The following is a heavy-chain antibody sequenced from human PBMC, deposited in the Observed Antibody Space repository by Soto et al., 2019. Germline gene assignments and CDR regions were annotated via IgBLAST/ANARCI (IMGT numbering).Heavy chain of an antibody. Sequence: ASVKVSCKASGFTYNKHALHWVRQAPGQGPEWMGWINAYNGNTNYAQKLQGRVTMTRDTSTSTAYMELSRLRSDDTAVYYCARDIAAAGTIWFDPWGQGTLVTVSS. CDR2: INAYNGNT. CDR1: GFTYNKHA. J-gene: IGHJ5*02. CDR3: ARDIAAAGTIWFDP. D-gene: IGHD6-13*01. V-gene: IGHV1-18*04.